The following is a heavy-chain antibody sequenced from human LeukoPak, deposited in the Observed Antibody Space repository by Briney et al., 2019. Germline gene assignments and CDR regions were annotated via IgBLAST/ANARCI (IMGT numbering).Heavy chain of an antibody. J-gene: IGHJ4*02. CDR1: GFTFSGYG. CDR3: ARNRGPCTGGTCYPDY. Sequence: GGSLRLSCTTSGFTFSGYGMHWVRQAPGKGLEWVALIWNDGSKQYYGDSVKGRFTISKDNSERMLFLQMDSLRAEDTAVYYCARNRGPCTGGTCYPDYWGQGTLVTVSS. V-gene: IGHV3-33*01. CDR2: IWNDGSKQ. D-gene: IGHD2-8*02.